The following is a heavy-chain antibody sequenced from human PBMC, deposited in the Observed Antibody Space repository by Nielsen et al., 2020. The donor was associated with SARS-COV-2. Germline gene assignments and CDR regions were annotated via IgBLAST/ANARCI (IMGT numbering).Heavy chain of an antibody. J-gene: IGHJ4*02. Sequence: SETLSPTCTVPGGSISSYYWSWIRQPPGKGLEWIGYIYYSGSTNYNPSLKSRVTISVDTSKNQFSLKLSSVTAADTAVYYCARTYSSGWSHYFDYWGQGTLVTVSS. CDR2: IYYSGST. CDR3: ARTYSSGWSHYFDY. D-gene: IGHD6-19*01. CDR1: GGSISSYY. V-gene: IGHV4-59*01.